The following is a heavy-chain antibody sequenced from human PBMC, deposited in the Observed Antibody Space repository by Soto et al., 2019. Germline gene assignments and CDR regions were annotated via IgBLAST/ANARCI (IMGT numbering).Heavy chain of an antibody. CDR1: GFTYSSYG. D-gene: IGHD6-13*01. CDR2: MYYDGSNK. V-gene: IGHV3-33*01. CDR3: ARAQYSSSWYPFDY. Sequence: QVQLVESGGGVVQPGRSLRLSCAASGFTYSSYGMHWVRQVPGKGLEWVAVMYYDGSNKYYADSVKGRFTISRDNSKNTLYLQMNSLRAEDTALYYCARAQYSSSWYPFDYWGQGTLVTVSS. J-gene: IGHJ4*02.